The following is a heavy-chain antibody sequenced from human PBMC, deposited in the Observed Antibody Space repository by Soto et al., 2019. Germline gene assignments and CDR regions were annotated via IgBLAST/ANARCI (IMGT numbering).Heavy chain of an antibody. CDR2: IGSSGTI. V-gene: IGHV3-48*02. CDR3: ARKGLGMGLFDY. J-gene: IGHJ4*02. D-gene: IGHD7-27*01. Sequence: GGSLRLSCVVSGFTFSSYSMNWVRQVPGKGLEWVSYIGSSGTIYYTDSVKGRFTISRDNGKNSLYLQMNGLRDADTAVYYCARKGLGMGLFDYWGQGTLVTVSS. CDR1: GFTFSSYS.